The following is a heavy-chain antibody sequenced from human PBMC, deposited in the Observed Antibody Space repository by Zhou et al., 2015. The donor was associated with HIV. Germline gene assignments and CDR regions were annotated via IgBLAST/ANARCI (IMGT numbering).Heavy chain of an antibody. CDR1: GFTFDDYA. V-gene: IGHV3-9*01. J-gene: IGHJ4*02. Sequence: EVQLVESGGDLVQPGRSLRLSCAASGFTFDDYAMHWVRQPPGKGLEWVSGISWNSGIIGYADSVKGRFTISRDNAKNSLYLQMNSLRAEDTALYYCAKYVAAAGFGDWGQGTLVTVSS. D-gene: IGHD6-13*01. CDR2: ISWNSGII. CDR3: AKYVAAAGFGD.